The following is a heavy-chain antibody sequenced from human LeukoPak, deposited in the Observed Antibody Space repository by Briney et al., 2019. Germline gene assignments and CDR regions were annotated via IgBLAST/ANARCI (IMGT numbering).Heavy chain of an antibody. CDR3: ARVPLTTVPTRAFDI. Sequence: SVKVSCKASGGTFRSYSINWVRQAPGQGLEWMGGIIPIFGTANYAQKFQGRVTITADESTSTAYMELSSLRSEDTAVYYCARVPLTTVPTRAFDIWGQGTVVTVSS. V-gene: IGHV1-69*01. J-gene: IGHJ3*02. D-gene: IGHD4-17*01. CDR1: GGTFRSYS. CDR2: IIPIFGTA.